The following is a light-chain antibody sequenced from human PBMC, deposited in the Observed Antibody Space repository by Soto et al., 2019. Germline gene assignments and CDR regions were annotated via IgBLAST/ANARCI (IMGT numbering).Light chain of an antibody. Sequence: EIVMTQSPATLSVSPGERATLSCRASESVSNNLAWYQQKSGQAPRLLIYHASTRATGIPARFSGSGSGTELTLTISRLQSEDFALYYCQQYNEWPLTFGGGTKVEIK. CDR2: HAS. CDR3: QQYNEWPLT. CDR1: ESVSNN. J-gene: IGKJ4*01. V-gene: IGKV3-15*01.